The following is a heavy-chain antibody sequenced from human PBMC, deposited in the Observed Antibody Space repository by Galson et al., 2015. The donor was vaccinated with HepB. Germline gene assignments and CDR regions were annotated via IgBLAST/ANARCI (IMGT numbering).Heavy chain of an antibody. D-gene: IGHD6-19*01. Sequence: SVKVSCKASGGTFSSYAISWVRQAPGQGLEWMGGIIPILGIANYAQKFQGRVTITADKSTSTAYMELSSLRSGDTAVYYCARLEAGSGQDYWGQGTLVTVSS. J-gene: IGHJ4*02. CDR2: IIPILGIA. CDR3: ARLEAGSGQDY. V-gene: IGHV1-69*10. CDR1: GGTFSSYA.